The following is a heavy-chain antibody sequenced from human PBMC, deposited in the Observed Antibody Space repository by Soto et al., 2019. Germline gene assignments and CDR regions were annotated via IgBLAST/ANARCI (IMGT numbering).Heavy chain of an antibody. V-gene: IGHV3-21*01. D-gene: IGHD3-3*01. CDR3: ARGRVFWSGYLNWFDP. J-gene: IGHJ5*02. CDR1: GFTFSSYS. Sequence: PGGSLRLSCAASGFTFSSYSMNWVRQAPGKGLEWVSSISSSSSYIYYADSVKGRFTISRDNAKNSLYLQMNSLRAEDTAVYYWARGRVFWSGYLNWFDPWGQGTLVTVSS. CDR2: ISSSSSYI.